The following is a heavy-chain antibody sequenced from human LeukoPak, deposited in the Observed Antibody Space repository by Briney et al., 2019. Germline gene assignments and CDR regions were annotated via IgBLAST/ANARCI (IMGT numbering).Heavy chain of an antibody. V-gene: IGHV3-53*01. CDR3: ASAERTVTTLLDY. CDR2: IYSGGRT. Sequence: GGSLRLSCAASGFTVSSNYMSWVRQAPGKGLEWVSVIYSGGRTYYAHSVKGRLTISRDNSKNTLYLQMNSLRAEDTAVYYCASAERTVTTLLDYWGQGTLVTVSS. D-gene: IGHD4-17*01. J-gene: IGHJ4*02. CDR1: GFTVSSNY.